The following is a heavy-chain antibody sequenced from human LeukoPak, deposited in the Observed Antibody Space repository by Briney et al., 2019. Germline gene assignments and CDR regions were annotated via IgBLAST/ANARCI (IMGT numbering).Heavy chain of an antibody. Sequence: SQTLSLTCAVSGGSISSGGYSWSWIRQPPGKGLEWIGHIYHSGSTYYNPSLKSRVTISVDRSKNQFSPKLSSVTAADTAVYYCASLAVVVPAAMIWGQGTLVTVSS. D-gene: IGHD2-2*01. J-gene: IGHJ4*02. CDR3: ASLAVVVPAAMI. V-gene: IGHV4-30-2*01. CDR1: GGSISSGGYS. CDR2: IYHSGST.